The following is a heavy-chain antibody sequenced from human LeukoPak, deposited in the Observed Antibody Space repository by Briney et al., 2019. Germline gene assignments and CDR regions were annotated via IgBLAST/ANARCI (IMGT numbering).Heavy chain of an antibody. CDR3: ASYRGYYYDSSGYYSGDAFDI. V-gene: IGHV4-31*03. D-gene: IGHD3-22*01. Sequence: PSETLSLTCTVSGGSISSGGYYWSWIRQHPGKGLEWIGYIYYSGSTYYNPSLKSRVTISVDTSKNQFSLKLSSVTAADTAVYYCASYRGYYYDSSGYYSGDAFDIRGQGTMVTVSS. J-gene: IGHJ3*02. CDR1: GGSISSGGYY. CDR2: IYYSGST.